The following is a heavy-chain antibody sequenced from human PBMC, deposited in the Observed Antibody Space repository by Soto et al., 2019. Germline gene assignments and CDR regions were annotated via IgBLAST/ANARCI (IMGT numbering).Heavy chain of an antibody. CDR1: GGSISSYY. CDR3: AREGLAFRNWFDP. Sequence: SETLSLTCTDSGGSISSYYWSWIRQPPGKGLEWIGYIYYSGSTNYNPSLKSRVTISVDTSKNQFSLKLCSVTAADTAVYYCAREGLAFRNWFDPWGQGTLVTVSS. CDR2: IYYSGST. J-gene: IGHJ5*02. D-gene: IGHD6-6*01. V-gene: IGHV4-59*01.